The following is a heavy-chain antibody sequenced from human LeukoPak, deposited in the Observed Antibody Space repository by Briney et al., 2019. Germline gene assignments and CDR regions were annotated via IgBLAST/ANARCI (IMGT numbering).Heavy chain of an antibody. Sequence: GGSLRLSCAASRFTFSNYDIHWVRQAPGKGLEYVSAITGDGFSTYYADSVNGRFTISRDNSKNMLYLQMNSLRAEETALYYCARVVVGVSTDYFDYWGQGTLVTVSS. CDR2: ITGDGFST. J-gene: IGHJ4*02. D-gene: IGHD3-16*01. CDR1: RFTFSNYD. V-gene: IGHV3-64*04. CDR3: ARVVVGVSTDYFDY.